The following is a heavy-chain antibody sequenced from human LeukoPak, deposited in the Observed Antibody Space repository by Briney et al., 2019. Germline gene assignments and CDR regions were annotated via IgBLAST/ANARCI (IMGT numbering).Heavy chain of an antibody. CDR2: IYYSGST. CDR3: ARVVGSGWYYFDY. CDR1: GGSISSYY. D-gene: IGHD6-19*01. J-gene: IGHJ4*02. Sequence: SETLSLTCTVSGGSISSYYWSWIRQPPGKGLEWIGYIYYSGSTNYNPSLKSRVTISVDTSKNHFSLKLSSVTAADTAVYYCARVVGSGWYYFDYWGQGTLVTVSS. V-gene: IGHV4-59*01.